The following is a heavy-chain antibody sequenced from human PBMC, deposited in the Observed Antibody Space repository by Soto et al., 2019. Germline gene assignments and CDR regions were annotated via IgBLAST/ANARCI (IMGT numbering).Heavy chain of an antibody. V-gene: IGHV3-30-3*01. CDR1: GFTFSSYA. CDR2: ISYDGSNK. J-gene: IGHJ6*02. Sequence: HPGGSLRLSCAASGFTFSSYAMHWVRQAPGKGLEWVAVISYDGSNKYYADSVKGRFTISRDNSKNTLYLQMNSLRAEDTAVYYCAREDNYXFWSGYYIRLDYYGMDVWGQGTTVTVSS. D-gene: IGHD3-3*01. CDR3: AREDNYXFWSGYYIRLDYYGMDV.